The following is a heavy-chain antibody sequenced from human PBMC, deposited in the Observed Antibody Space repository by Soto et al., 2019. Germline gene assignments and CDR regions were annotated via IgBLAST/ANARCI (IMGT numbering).Heavy chain of an antibody. Sequence: EAQLVESGGGLAQPGGSMRLSCAGSGFTVSNYEMHWVRQAPGKGLDYVSGISNNGAHTEYAKAVKGRFTISRDNSDNTLHLEMGRLRAEDMALYYCARRGYGSRWPNVYMGVWGKGTTVTVSS. J-gene: IGHJ6*03. D-gene: IGHD6-13*01. CDR2: ISNNGAHT. CDR1: GFTVSNYE. V-gene: IGHV3-64*01. CDR3: ARRGYGSRWPNVYMGV.